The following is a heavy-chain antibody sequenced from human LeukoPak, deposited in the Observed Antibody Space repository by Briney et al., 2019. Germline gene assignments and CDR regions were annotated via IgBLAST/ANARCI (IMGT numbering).Heavy chain of an antibody. CDR3: AKIYYDGSGYYSDY. CDR2: ISSSSSYI. J-gene: IGHJ4*02. Sequence: PGGSLRLSCAASGFTFSSYEMNWVRQAPGKGLEGVSYISSSSSYIYYADSVKGRFTISRDNAKNSLYLQMNSLRAEDTAVYYCAKIYYDGSGYYSDYWGQGTLVTVSS. D-gene: IGHD3-22*01. V-gene: IGHV3-21*05. CDR1: GFTFSSYE.